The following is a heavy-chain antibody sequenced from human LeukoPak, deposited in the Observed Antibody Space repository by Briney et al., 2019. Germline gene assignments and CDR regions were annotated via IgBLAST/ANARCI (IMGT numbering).Heavy chain of an antibody. CDR1: GFTFSSYS. D-gene: IGHD2-21*02. CDR2: ISSNSSYI. CDR3: ARDIGGDIVVVTAIPGIDY. J-gene: IGHJ4*02. Sequence: GGSLRLSCAASGFTFSSYSMNWVRQAPGKGLELVSSISSNSSYIYYADSVKGRFTISRDNAKNSLYLQINSLRAEDTAVYYGARDIGGDIVVVTAIPGIDYWGQGTLVTVSS. V-gene: IGHV3-21*01.